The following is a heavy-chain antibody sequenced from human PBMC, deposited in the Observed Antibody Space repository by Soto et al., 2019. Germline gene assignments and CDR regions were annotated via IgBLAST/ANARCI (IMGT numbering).Heavy chain of an antibody. Sequence: ASVKVSCKASGYTFTSYDMHWVRQAPGQGLEWMGIINPSGGSTSYAQKFQGRVTMTRDTSTSTVYMELSSLRSEDTAVYYCAGILCCGTSRVARGAGWFDPWGQGTLVTVSS. CDR3: AGILCCGTSRVARGAGWFDP. CDR1: GYTFTSYD. D-gene: IGHD2-2*01. CDR2: INPSGGST. J-gene: IGHJ5*02. V-gene: IGHV1-46*01.